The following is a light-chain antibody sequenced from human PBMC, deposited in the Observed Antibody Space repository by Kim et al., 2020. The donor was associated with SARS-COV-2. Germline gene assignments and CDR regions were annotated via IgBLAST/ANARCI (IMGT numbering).Light chain of an antibody. CDR1: SSTIGGNT. Sequence: GQRVTMSCTGSSSTIGGNTVTWYQQFPGTAPKVVISRNDERPSGLSDRFSGSKSGTSASLAISGLQSEDEADYYCATWDDRLKGVVFGGGTQLTVL. V-gene: IGLV1-44*01. CDR2: RND. J-gene: IGLJ3*02. CDR3: ATWDDRLKGVV.